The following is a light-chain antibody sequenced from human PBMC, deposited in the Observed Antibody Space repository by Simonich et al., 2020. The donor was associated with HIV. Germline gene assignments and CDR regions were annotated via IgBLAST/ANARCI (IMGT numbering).Light chain of an antibody. V-gene: IGKV3-11*01. CDR3: QQRSNWPPVFT. Sequence: EIVLTQSPATLSLSPGERATLSCRASQSISNYLAWYPQKPGQAPRLLIYDASNRSTGIPARFSGSGSGTDFTLTISSLEPEDFAVYYCQQRSNWPPVFTFGPGTKVDIK. CDR1: QSISNY. J-gene: IGKJ3*01. CDR2: DAS.